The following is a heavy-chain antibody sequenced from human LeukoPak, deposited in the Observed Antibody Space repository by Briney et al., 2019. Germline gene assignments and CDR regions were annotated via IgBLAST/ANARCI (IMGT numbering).Heavy chain of an antibody. Sequence: GGSLRLSCAASGFTFSGYNMNWVRQAPGKGLEWVSSITSTGTYTFYADSVKGRFTISRDNAKNSLYLQMNSLRAEDTAVYYCARAPYDFWSGSMEYYFDYWGQGTLVTVSS. CDR1: GFTFSGYN. D-gene: IGHD3-3*01. V-gene: IGHV3-21*01. CDR2: ITSTGTYT. J-gene: IGHJ4*02. CDR3: ARAPYDFWSGSMEYYFDY.